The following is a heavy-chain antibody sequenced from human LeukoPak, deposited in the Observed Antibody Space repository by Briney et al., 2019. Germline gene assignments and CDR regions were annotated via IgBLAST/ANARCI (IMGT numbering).Heavy chain of an antibody. CDR2: ISSSSSTI. Sequence: GGSLRLSCAASGFTFSSYSMNWVRQAPGKGLEWVSYISSSSSTIYYADSVKGRFTISRDNAKNSLYLQMNSLRAEDTAVYYCAGVSYYGSGTNFDYWGQGTLVTVSS. J-gene: IGHJ4*02. CDR1: GFTFSSYS. V-gene: IGHV3-48*01. D-gene: IGHD3-10*01. CDR3: AGVSYYGSGTNFDY.